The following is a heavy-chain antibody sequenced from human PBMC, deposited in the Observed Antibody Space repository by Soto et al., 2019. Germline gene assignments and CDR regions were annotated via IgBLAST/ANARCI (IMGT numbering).Heavy chain of an antibody. CDR2: IYPSDSDT. Sequence: GESLKISCQVSGYTFTIYWIGWVRQMPGKGLEWMGIIYPSDSDTRYSPSFQGQVTISADQSINTAYLQWDSLKASDTAIYYCARPANTVADHFDLWGQGTPVTVS. V-gene: IGHV5-51*01. D-gene: IGHD4-17*01. CDR1: GYTFTIYW. J-gene: IGHJ4*02. CDR3: ARPANTVADHFDL.